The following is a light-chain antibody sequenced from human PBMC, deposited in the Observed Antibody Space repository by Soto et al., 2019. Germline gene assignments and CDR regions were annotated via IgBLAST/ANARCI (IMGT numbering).Light chain of an antibody. Sequence: DIQMTQSPSTLSASVGDRFTITFLASQSIGSSLAWYQQKPGKAPKLLIFDASSLERGVPSRFSGSGSGTAFTLTIRSLQPDDFSTYYCQQYNGYSRTFGQGTKVDIK. CDR2: DAS. CDR1: QSIGSS. J-gene: IGKJ1*01. V-gene: IGKV1-5*01. CDR3: QQYNGYSRT.